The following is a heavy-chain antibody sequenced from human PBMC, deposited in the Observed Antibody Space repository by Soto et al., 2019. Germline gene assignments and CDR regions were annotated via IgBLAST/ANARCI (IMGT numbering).Heavy chain of an antibody. Sequence: PSETLSLTCAVSGGSSRQSSYFWGWIRQPPGKGLEWIASVYYSGTPYYSPSLKSRVTISIDTSKTQISLKLNSLTAADTAVYYCARADTAIDPPGSWGQGILVTVSS. V-gene: IGHV4-39*01. CDR3: ARADTAIDPPGS. CDR1: GGSSRQSSYF. J-gene: IGHJ5*02. CDR2: VYYSGTP. D-gene: IGHD5-18*01.